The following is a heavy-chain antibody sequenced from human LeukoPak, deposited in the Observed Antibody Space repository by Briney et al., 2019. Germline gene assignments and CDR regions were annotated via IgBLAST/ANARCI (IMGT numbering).Heavy chain of an antibody. CDR3: ARHPQEFRSDWFDP. Sequence: SETLSLTCTVSGASISDFYWSWIRQSPEKGLEWLGYIFHTGSTNYNPSVKSRVTISMDTSKNQFSLRLNSVTAADTAVYYCARHPQEFRSDWFDPWGQGTLVTVSS. CDR1: GASISDFY. V-gene: IGHV4-59*08. D-gene: IGHD3-10*01. J-gene: IGHJ5*02. CDR2: IFHTGST.